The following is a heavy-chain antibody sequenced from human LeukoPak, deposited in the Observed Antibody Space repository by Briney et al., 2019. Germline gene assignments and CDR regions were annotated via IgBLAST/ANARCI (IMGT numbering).Heavy chain of an antibody. J-gene: IGHJ4*02. Sequence: ASVKVSCKTSGYLFTGYYIHWVRQAPGQGLEWMGWINPNSGGTNYAQKFQGRVTMTRETSISTAYMDLSRLRSDDTAVYYCARGSIVGATFDYFDYWGQGTLVTVSS. D-gene: IGHD1-26*01. V-gene: IGHV1-2*02. CDR2: INPNSGGT. CDR3: ARGSIVGATFDYFDY. CDR1: GYLFTGYY.